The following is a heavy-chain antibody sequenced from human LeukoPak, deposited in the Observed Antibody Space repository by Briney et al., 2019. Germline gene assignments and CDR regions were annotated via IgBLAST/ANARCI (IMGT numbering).Heavy chain of an antibody. V-gene: IGHV4-39*01. CDR1: GGSISSSGYY. Sequence: SETLSLTCTVSGGSISSSGYYWGWIRQPPGKGLEWIASIYYSGSTYYNPSLKSRVTISVDTSKNQLSLKLSSLTAADTAVYYCARHEYSGSYYGLSWFDPWGQETLVTVSS. CDR3: ARHEYSGSYYGLSWFDP. CDR2: IYYSGST. D-gene: IGHD1-26*01. J-gene: IGHJ5*02.